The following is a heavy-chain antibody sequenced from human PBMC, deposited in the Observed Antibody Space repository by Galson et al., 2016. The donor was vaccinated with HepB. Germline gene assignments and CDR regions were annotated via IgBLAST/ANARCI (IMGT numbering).Heavy chain of an antibody. CDR1: GGSFSGYY. CDR2: INHTGST. V-gene: IGHV4-34*01. J-gene: IGHJ5*02. Sequence: SETLSLTCAVCGGSFSGYYWTYIRQPPGKGLEWIGEINHTGSTNYNPSLKSRVTMSVDTSKKQVSLKLTSVTAADTAVYYCTRGARVVAVKYNWFDPWGQGTLVIVSS. CDR3: TRGARVVAVKYNWFDP. D-gene: IGHD3-22*01.